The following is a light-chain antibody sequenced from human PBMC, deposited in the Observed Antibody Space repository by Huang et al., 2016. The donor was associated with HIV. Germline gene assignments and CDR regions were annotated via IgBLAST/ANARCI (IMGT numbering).Light chain of an antibody. Sequence: DTVMTQTPPALAVTPGTPASISCKSSQSLLDSDGKTYLHWYLQKPGQSPHLLIYEVSSRALRVFARLIGSESGTGLTREISRVEVEVFVKYYNGEGIEWLTFGGGTKLEIK. CDR1: QSLLDSDGKTY. CDR3: GEGIEWLT. V-gene: IGKV2-29*02. CDR2: EVS. J-gene: IGKJ4*02.